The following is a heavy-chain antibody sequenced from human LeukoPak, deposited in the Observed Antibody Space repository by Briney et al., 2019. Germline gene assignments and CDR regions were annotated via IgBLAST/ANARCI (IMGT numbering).Heavy chain of an antibody. CDR2: IIPIFGTA. D-gene: IGHD2-15*01. Sequence: RASVKVSCKASGGTSSSYAISWVRQAPGQGLEWMGRIIPIFGTANYAQKFQGRVTITTDESTSTAYMELSSLRSEDTAVYYCAGKNCSGGSCYSGAFRARSGYYMDVWGKGTTVTVSS. J-gene: IGHJ6*03. V-gene: IGHV1-69*05. CDR3: AGKNCSGGSCYSGAFRARSGYYMDV. CDR1: GGTSSSYA.